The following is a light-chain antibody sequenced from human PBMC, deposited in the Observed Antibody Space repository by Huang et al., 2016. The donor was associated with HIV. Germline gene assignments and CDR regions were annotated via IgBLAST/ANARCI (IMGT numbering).Light chain of an antibody. Sequence: EIVLTQSPATLSLSPGERATLSCRASQSVSSYLAWYQQKPGQAPRLLIYDASNRATGIPARFRGSGSGTGFTLTISSLEPEDFAVYYCQQRSNWPSLTFGGGTKVEIK. CDR1: QSVSSY. CDR3: QQRSNWPSLT. J-gene: IGKJ4*01. CDR2: DAS. V-gene: IGKV3-11*01.